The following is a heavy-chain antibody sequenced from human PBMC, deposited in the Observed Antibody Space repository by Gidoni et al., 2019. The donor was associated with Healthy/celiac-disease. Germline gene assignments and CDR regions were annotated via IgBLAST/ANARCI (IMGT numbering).Heavy chain of an antibody. CDR1: GGSISSSSYY. D-gene: IGHD3-16*02. CDR3: ARHYLPYTTYYDYVWGSYRYYYYGMDV. V-gene: IGHV4-39*01. Sequence: QLQLQESGPGLVKPSETLSLTCTVSGGSISSSSYYWGWSRQPPGKGLEWIGSIYYSGSTYYNPSLKSRVTISVDTSKNQFSLKLSSVTAADTAVYYCARHYLPYTTYYDYVWGSYRYYYYGMDVWGQGTTVTVSS. J-gene: IGHJ6*02. CDR2: IYYSGST.